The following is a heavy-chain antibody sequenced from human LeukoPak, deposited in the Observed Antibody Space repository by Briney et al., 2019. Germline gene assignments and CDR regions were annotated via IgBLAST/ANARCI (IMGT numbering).Heavy chain of an antibody. Sequence: PGRSLRLSCAASGFTFSNYGMHWVRQALGKGLEWVALMSYDGGVKDYADSLKGRFTISRDNAKNSLYLQMNSLRAEDTAVYYCARIGAGSSRDYWGQGTLVTVSS. D-gene: IGHD6-13*01. CDR3: ARIGAGSSRDY. CDR1: GFTFSNYG. CDR2: MSYDGGVK. J-gene: IGHJ4*02. V-gene: IGHV3-30*03.